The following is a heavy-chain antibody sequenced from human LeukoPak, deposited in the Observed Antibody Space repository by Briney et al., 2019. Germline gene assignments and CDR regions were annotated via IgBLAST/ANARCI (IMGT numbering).Heavy chain of an antibody. CDR2: IYHSGST. CDR1: GGSISSGGYS. J-gene: IGHJ4*02. Sequence: SQTLSLTCAVSGGSISSGGYSWSWIRQPPGKGLEWIGYIYHSGSTYYNPSLKSRVTISVDRSKNQFSLKPSSVTAADTAVYYCARYCSSTSCYYFDYWGQGTLVTVSS. V-gene: IGHV4-30-2*01. D-gene: IGHD2-2*01. CDR3: ARYCSSTSCYYFDY.